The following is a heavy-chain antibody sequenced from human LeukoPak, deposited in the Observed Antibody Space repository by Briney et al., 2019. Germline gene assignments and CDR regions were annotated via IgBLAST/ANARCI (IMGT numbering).Heavy chain of an antibody. V-gene: IGHV3-21*04. CDR3: ARALYYDIIGREGMDV. J-gene: IGHJ6*02. D-gene: IGHD3-22*01. CDR1: GFTFSTYN. Sequence: WGSLRLSCAASGFTFSTYNMNWVRQAPGKGLEWVSSISNSASYIFFAHSVKGRFTISRDNAKNSLYLQLNSLRAEDTAVYYCARALYYDIIGREGMDVWGQGTTVTVSS. CDR2: ISNSASYI.